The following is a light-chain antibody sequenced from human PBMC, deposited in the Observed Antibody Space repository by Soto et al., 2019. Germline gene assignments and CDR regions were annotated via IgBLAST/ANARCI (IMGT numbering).Light chain of an antibody. CDR2: GAS. CDR1: QSVSNTY. V-gene: IGKV3-20*01. CDR3: QQYGRSPPYT. Sequence: EIVLTQSPGTLSLSPGERATLSCRPSQSVSNTYLAWFQQKPSQAPRLLIYGASNRPTGIPDRFSGSGSGTDFTLTISSLEPEDFAVYYCQQYGRSPPYTFGQGTKLEIK. J-gene: IGKJ2*01.